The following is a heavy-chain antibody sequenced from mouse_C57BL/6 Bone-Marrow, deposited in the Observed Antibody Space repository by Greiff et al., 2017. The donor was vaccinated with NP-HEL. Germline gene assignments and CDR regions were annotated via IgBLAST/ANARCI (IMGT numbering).Heavy chain of an antibody. J-gene: IGHJ4*01. Sequence: VQLQQSGAELARPGASVKLSCKASGYTFTSYGISWVKQRTGQGLEWIGEIYPRSGNTYYNEKFKGKATLTADKSSSTAYMELRSLTSEDSAVYFCARVVYYGSLAFYAMDYWGQGTSVTVSS. V-gene: IGHV1-81*01. D-gene: IGHD1-1*01. CDR1: GYTFTSYG. CDR2: IYPRSGNT. CDR3: ARVVYYGSLAFYAMDY.